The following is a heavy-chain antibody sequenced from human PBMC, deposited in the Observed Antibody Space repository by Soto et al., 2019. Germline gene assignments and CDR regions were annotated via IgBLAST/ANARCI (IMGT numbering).Heavy chain of an antibody. CDR3: ARPVEMATISRSYLFY. D-gene: IGHD5-12*01. CDR2: IIPIFGTA. J-gene: IGHJ4*02. Sequence: SVKVSCKASGGTFSNYAINWVRQAPGQGLEWMGGIIPIFGTANYAQKFQGRVTITADESTSTAYLDLSRLRSEDTAVYYCARPVEMATISRSYLFYWGQGTLVTVSS. CDR1: GGTFSNYA. V-gene: IGHV1-69*13.